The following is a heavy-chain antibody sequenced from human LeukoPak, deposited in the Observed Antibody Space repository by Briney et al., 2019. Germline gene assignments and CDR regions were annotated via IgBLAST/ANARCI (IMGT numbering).Heavy chain of an antibody. Sequence: PSETLSLTCTVSGYSISSGYYWGWIRQPPGKGLEWIGSIYHSGSTYYNPSLKSRVTISVDTSKNQFSLKLSSVTAADTAVYYCARDFGYSSSSHAFDIWGQGTMVTVSS. D-gene: IGHD6-6*01. CDR3: ARDFGYSSSSHAFDI. CDR2: IYHSGST. CDR1: GYSISSGYY. J-gene: IGHJ3*02. V-gene: IGHV4-38-2*02.